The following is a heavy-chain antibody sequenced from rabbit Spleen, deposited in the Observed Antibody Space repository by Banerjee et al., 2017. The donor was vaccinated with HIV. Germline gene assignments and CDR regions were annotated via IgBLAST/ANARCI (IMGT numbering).Heavy chain of an antibody. CDR1: GFSFSSGYD. V-gene: IGHV1S40*01. CDR2: IYAGSTGTT. D-gene: IGHD8-1*01. CDR3: ARDAGSYDYIDGYFNL. J-gene: IGHJ4*01. Sequence: QSLEESGGDLVKPGASLTLTCTASGFSFSSGYDMCWVRQAPGKGLEWIACIYAGSTGTTYYANWAKGRFTISKTSSTTVTLQMASLTAADTATYFCARDAGSYDYIDGYFNLWGQGTLVTVS.